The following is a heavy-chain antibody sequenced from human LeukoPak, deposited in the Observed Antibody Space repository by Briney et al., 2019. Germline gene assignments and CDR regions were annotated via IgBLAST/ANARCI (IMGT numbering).Heavy chain of an antibody. CDR3: APEYSSSLAIDY. D-gene: IGHD6-6*01. Sequence: GGSLRLSCAASGFNFGGYGMHWVRPAPGKGLEWVAFIRYDGSDKYYADSVRGRFTISRDNSKNTLYLQLSSLRVEDTAVYYCAPEYSSSLAIDYWGQGTLVTVSS. CDR2: IRYDGSDK. V-gene: IGHV3-30*02. CDR1: GFNFGGYG. J-gene: IGHJ4*02.